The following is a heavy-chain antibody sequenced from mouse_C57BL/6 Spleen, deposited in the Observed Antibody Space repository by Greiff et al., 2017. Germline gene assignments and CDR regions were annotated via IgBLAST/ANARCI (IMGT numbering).Heavy chain of an antibody. J-gene: IGHJ1*03. CDR3: AREGKTYFDV. CDR2: IHPNSGST. CDR1: GYTFTSYW. Sequence: QVQLQQSGAELVKPGASVKLSCKASGYTFTSYWMHWVKQRPGQGLEWIGMIHPNSGSTNYNEKFKSKATLTVDKSSSTAYMQLSSLTSEDSAVYYCAREGKTYFDVWGTGTTVTVSS. V-gene: IGHV1-64*01.